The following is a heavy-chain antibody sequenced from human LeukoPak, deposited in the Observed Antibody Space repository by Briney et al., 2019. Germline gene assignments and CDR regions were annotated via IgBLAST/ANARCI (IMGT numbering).Heavy chain of an antibody. CDR3: ASNYDFWSGSYYFDY. D-gene: IGHD3-3*01. CDR2: IIPIFGTA. V-gene: IGHV1-69*05. CDR1: GGTFSSYA. Sequence: SVKVSCKASGGTFSSYAISWVRQAPGQGLEWMGRIIPIFGTANYAQKFQGRVTIATDESTSTAYMELSSLRSEDTAVHYCASNYDFWSGSYYFDYWGQGTLVTVSS. J-gene: IGHJ4*02.